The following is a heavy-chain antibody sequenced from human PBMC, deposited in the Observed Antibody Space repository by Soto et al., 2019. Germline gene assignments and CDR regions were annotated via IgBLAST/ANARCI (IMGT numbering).Heavy chain of an antibody. J-gene: IGHJ4*02. V-gene: IGHV4-34*01. D-gene: IGHD4-17*01. CDR1: GGSFSGYY. CDR2: INHSGST. Sequence: SETLSLTCAVYGGSFSGYYWSWIRQPPGKGLEWIGEINHSGSTNYNPSLKSRVTISVGTSKNQFSLKLSSVTAADTAVYYCARFREMTVTNVFDYWGQGTLVTVSS. CDR3: ARFREMTVTNVFDY.